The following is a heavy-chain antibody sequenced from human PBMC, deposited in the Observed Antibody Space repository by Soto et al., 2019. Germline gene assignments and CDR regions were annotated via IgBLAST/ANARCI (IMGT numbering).Heavy chain of an antibody. V-gene: IGHV3-48*02. Sequence: GGSLRLSCEASGFTFSDYSMSWVRQAPGKGLEWISYISRSGLTIYYADSVQGRFTISRDNAQNSLYLQMDGLRDEDTAVYYCARDRYCTSTSCYSPVDSWGRGTLVTVSS. CDR1: GFTFSDYS. J-gene: IGHJ5*01. CDR3: ARDRYCTSTSCYSPVDS. D-gene: IGHD2-2*01. CDR2: ISRSGLTI.